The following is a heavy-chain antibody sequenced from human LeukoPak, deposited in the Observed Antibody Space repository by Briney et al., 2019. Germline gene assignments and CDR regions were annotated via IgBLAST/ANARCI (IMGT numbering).Heavy chain of an antibody. CDR3: ARGQGGSYSTFLYYMDV. Sequence: SETLSLTCAVYGGSFSGYYWSWIRQPPEKRLEWIGEINHSGSTNYNASLKSRATISADTSKNQFSLKLSSVTAADTAVYYCARGQGGSYSTFLYYMDVWGKGTTVTVSS. V-gene: IGHV4-34*01. J-gene: IGHJ6*03. CDR1: GGSFSGYY. CDR2: INHSGST. D-gene: IGHD3-10*01.